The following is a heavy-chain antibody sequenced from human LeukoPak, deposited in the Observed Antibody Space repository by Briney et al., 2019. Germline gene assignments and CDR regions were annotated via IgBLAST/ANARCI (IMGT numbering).Heavy chain of an antibody. CDR2: INSNSGGT. D-gene: IGHD6-6*01. Sequence: ASVRVSCKTSGYTFTDYYIHWMRQAPGQGLEWMGWINSNSGGTSYAQKFQGRVTLTRDTPTRTAFMELNRLTSDDTAVYYCARTSIAARRADFDYGGQGTVVTVSS. CDR1: GYTFTDYY. J-gene: IGHJ4*02. V-gene: IGHV1-2*02. CDR3: ARTSIAARRADFDY.